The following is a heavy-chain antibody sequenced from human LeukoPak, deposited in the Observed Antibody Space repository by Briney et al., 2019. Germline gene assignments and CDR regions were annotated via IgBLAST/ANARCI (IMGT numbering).Heavy chain of an antibody. CDR1: GFILSDFY. J-gene: IGHJ4*02. Sequence: GGSLRLSCAAPGFILSDFYMSWIRQAPGKGLEWISYISNGRSDTIRYADSVRGRFTVSRDYARNTLYLQMNSLKTEDTAVYYCTTRRQDGWWGQGTLVTVS. D-gene: IGHD1-14*01. CDR3: TTRRQDGW. V-gene: IGHV3-11*01. CDR2: ISNGRSDTI.